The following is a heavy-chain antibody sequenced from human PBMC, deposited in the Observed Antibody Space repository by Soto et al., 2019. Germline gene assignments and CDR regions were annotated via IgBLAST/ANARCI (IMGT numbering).Heavy chain of an antibody. D-gene: IGHD1-26*01. V-gene: IGHV3-48*03. CDR1: GFTFSSYE. Sequence: EVQLVESGGGLVQPGGSLRLSCAASGFTFSSYEMNWVRQAPGKGLEWVSYISSSGSTIYYADSMKGRFTISRDNAKNSLYLQMNSLRAEDTAVYYCARVGWELSVFDYWGQGTLVTVSS. CDR3: ARVGWELSVFDY. CDR2: ISSSGSTI. J-gene: IGHJ4*02.